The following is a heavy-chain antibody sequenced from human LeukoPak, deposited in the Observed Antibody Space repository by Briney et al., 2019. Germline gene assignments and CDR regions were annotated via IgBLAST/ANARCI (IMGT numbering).Heavy chain of an antibody. J-gene: IGHJ4*02. Sequence: ASVKVSCKASGYSFTSYGITWGRQAPGQGLEWMGWISGYNGKTKYAQKFQGRVTMTTDTSTSTAYMELRSLRSDDTAVYYCARDYGDYPSYRGQGTLVTVSS. CDR2: ISGYNGKT. V-gene: IGHV1-18*01. CDR1: GYSFTSYG. D-gene: IGHD4-17*01. CDR3: ARDYGDYPSY.